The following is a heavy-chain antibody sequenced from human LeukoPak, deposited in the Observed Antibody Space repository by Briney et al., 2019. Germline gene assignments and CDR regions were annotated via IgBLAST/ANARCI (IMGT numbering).Heavy chain of an antibody. D-gene: IGHD2-15*01. CDR3: ARGGFSVVVVAASKDYFDY. J-gene: IGHJ4*02. CDR1: GGSFSGYY. Sequence: SETLSLTCAVYGGSFSGYYWSWIRQPPGKGLEWIGEINHSGSTNYNPSLKSRVTISVDTSKNQFSLKLSSVTVADTAVYYCARGGFSVVVVAASKDYFDYWGQGTLVTVSS. V-gene: IGHV4-34*01. CDR2: INHSGST.